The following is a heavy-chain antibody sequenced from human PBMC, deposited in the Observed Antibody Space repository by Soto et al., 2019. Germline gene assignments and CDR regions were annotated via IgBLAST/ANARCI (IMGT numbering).Heavy chain of an antibody. V-gene: IGHV1-69*01. D-gene: IGHD2-2*01. CDR3: ARSQGSSTSLEIYYYYYYGMDV. Sequence: QVQLVQSGAEVKKPGSSVKVSCKASGGTLSSYAISWVRQAPGPGLEWMGGIIPISGTANYAQKFQGRVTITADESTSTAYMELSSLRSEDTAVYYCARSQGSSTSLEIYYYYYYGMDVWGQGTTVTVSS. CDR1: GGTLSSYA. CDR2: IIPISGTA. J-gene: IGHJ6*02.